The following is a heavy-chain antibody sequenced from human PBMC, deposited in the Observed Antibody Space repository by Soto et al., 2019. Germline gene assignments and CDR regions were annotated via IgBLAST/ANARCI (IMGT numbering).Heavy chain of an antibody. Sequence: QVQLQESGPGLVKPSGTLPLTCAVSGGSISSSNCWSWVRQPPGKGLEWIGEIYHSGSTNYNPSLKSRVTISVDKSKNQFSLKLSSVTAADTAVYYCARSPDSSGYYPRRYYYGMDVWGQGTTVTVSS. CDR1: GGSISSSNC. CDR3: ARSPDSSGYYPRRYYYGMDV. D-gene: IGHD3-22*01. J-gene: IGHJ6*02. CDR2: IYHSGST. V-gene: IGHV4-4*02.